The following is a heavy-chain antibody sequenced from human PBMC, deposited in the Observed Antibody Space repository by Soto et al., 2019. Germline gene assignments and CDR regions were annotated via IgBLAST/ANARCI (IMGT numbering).Heavy chain of an antibody. D-gene: IGHD6-13*01. CDR1: GGSISSSNYY. V-gene: IGHV4-39*01. CDR2: IYYDGST. J-gene: IGHJ4*02. Sequence: QLQLQESGPGLVKPSETLSLTCTVSGGSISSSNYYWGWIRQPPGKGLEWIWNIYYDGSTYYNPSLKRRVPISVDKSKNQFSLKLSSVTAADTAVYYCARPYSSSSSLDYWGQGILVTVSS. CDR3: ARPYSSSSSLDY.